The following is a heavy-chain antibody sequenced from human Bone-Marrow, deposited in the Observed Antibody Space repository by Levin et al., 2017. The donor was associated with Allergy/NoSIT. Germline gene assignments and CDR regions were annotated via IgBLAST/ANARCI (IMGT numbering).Heavy chain of an antibody. Sequence: GGSLRLSCAASGFTFSSYGMHWVRQAPGKGLEWVAVISYDGSNKYYADSVKGRFTISRDNSKNTLYLQMNSLRAEDTAVYYCAKAPPLGITMIVVARDAFDIWGQGTMVTVSS. V-gene: IGHV3-30*18. CDR3: AKAPPLGITMIVVARDAFDI. J-gene: IGHJ3*02. CDR1: GFTFSSYG. CDR2: ISYDGSNK. D-gene: IGHD3-22*01.